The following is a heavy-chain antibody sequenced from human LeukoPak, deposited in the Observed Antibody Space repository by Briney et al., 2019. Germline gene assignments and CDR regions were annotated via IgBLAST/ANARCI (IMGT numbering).Heavy chain of an antibody. J-gene: IGHJ3*02. D-gene: IGHD3-22*01. CDR2: IYYSGST. V-gene: IGHV4-61*01. CDR1: GGSISSSSYY. Sequence: PSETLSLTCTVSGGSISSSSYYWSWIRQPPGKGLEWIGYIYYSGSTNYNPSLKSRVTISVDTSKNQFSLKLSSVTAADTAVYYCARERGYYDSSGYTGGYDAFDIWGQGTMVTVSS. CDR3: ARERGYYDSSGYTGGYDAFDI.